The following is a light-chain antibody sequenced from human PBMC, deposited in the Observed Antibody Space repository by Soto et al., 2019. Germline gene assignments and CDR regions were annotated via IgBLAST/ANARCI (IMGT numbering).Light chain of an antibody. Sequence: QSVLTQPASVSGSPGQSITISCTGTSSDVGGFNSVSWYQLRPGTAPKLILYDVVGRPSGVSYRFSGSKSGNTASLTISGLQAADEADYFCSSYTSTMTNVFESGTKVTVL. J-gene: IGLJ1*01. CDR1: SSDVGGFNS. CDR3: SSYTSTMTNV. CDR2: DVV. V-gene: IGLV2-14*03.